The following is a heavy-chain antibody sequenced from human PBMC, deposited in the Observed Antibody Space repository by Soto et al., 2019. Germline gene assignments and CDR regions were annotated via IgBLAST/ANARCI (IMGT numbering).Heavy chain of an antibody. V-gene: IGHV3-23*01. J-gene: IGHJ4*02. Sequence: GGSLRLSCAASGFTFSSYAVSWVRQAPGKGLEWVSAISGSGGSTYYADSVKGRFTISRDNSKNTLYLQMNSLRAEDTAVYYCAKDLIHYGSGSYPTYYFDYWGQGTLVTVSS. CDR2: ISGSGGST. CDR3: AKDLIHYGSGSYPTYYFDY. D-gene: IGHD3-10*01. CDR1: GFTFSSYA.